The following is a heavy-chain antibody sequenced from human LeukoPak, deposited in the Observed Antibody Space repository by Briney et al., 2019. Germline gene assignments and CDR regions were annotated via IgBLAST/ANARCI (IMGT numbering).Heavy chain of an antibody. CDR3: ARAPSYGDYGGDH. CDR1: RYTFTDYG. J-gene: IGHJ4*02. Sequence: ASVKVSCKPSRYTFTDYGIRGVRQAPGQGHEWMGWISANNGVTNYAQKLQGRATMTTDTSTNTAYMELGSLRSDDTAVYYCARAPSYGDYGGDHWGQGALLTVSS. V-gene: IGHV1-18*01. CDR2: ISANNGVT. D-gene: IGHD4-17*01.